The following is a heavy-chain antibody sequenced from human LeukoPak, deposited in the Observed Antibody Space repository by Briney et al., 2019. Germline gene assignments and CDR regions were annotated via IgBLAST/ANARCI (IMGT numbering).Heavy chain of an antibody. J-gene: IGHJ4*02. CDR3: ANGKVAAGNEFDY. V-gene: IGHV3-23*01. Sequence: GGSLRLSCAASGFNFSTYAMSWVRQAPGKGLEWVSCIGARYGSTFYADSVKGRFTISRDNSKNTLYLQMNSLRAEDTAVYYCANGKVAAGNEFDYWGQGTLVTVSS. CDR2: IGARYGST. CDR1: GFNFSTYA. D-gene: IGHD6-13*01.